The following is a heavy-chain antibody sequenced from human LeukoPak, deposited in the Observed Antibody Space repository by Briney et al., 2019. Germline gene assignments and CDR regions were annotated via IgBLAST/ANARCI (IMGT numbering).Heavy chain of an antibody. CDR2: INHSGST. Sequence: SETLSLTCAVYGGSFSGYYWSWIRQPPGKGLEWIGEINHSGSTNYNPSLKSRVTISVDTSKNQFSLKLSSVTAADTAVYYCARDSPYYYDSSGSFDYWGQGTLVTVSS. V-gene: IGHV4-34*01. CDR1: GGSFSGYY. J-gene: IGHJ4*02. D-gene: IGHD3-22*01. CDR3: ARDSPYYYDSSGSFDY.